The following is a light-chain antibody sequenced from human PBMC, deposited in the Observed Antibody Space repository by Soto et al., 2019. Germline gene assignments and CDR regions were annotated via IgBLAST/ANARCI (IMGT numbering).Light chain of an antibody. CDR1: QSISSW. CDR3: QPSRT. V-gene: IGKV1-5*03. CDR2: KAS. Sequence: DIQMTQSPSTLAVSVGDTVTITCRATQSISSWLAGYQQKPGKAPKLLIQKASSLESGVPSRFSGSRPGADFTLQLTSLPPDDFATYYCQPSRTFGQGTKLEIK. J-gene: IGKJ1*01.